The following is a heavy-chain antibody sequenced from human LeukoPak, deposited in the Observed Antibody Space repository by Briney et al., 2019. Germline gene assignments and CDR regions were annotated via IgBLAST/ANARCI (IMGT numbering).Heavy chain of an antibody. J-gene: IGHJ4*02. CDR3: ARDIPSGFYTPDC. CDR1: GFTFSDYW. D-gene: IGHD5-12*01. CDR2: IETDGDEK. V-gene: IGHV3-7*01. Sequence: GGSRRLSGVASGFTFSDYWMSWFRQAPGMGLEGLANIETDGDEKYYVASVKGRFTISSDNARNSLYLQMSRLRVEDTAVYYCARDIPSGFYTPDCWGRGTLVTVSS.